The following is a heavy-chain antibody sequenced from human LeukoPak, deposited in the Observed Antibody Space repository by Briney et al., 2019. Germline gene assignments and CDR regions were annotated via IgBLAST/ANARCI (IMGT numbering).Heavy chain of an antibody. J-gene: IGHJ3*02. CDR3: ARGGYCSGGSCYHDASDI. D-gene: IGHD2-15*01. CDR2: ISSSSSTI. Sequence: GGSLRLSCAASGFTFSSYSMNWVRQAPGKGLEWVSYISSSSSTIYYADSVKGRFTISRDNAKNSLYLQMNSLRAEDTAVYYCARGGYCSGGSCYHDASDIWGQGTMVTVSS. CDR1: GFTFSSYS. V-gene: IGHV3-48*01.